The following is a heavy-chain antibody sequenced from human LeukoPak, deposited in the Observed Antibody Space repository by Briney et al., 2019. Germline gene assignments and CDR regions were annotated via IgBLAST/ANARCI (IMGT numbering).Heavy chain of an antibody. V-gene: IGHV1-24*01. CDR1: GYTLTELS. J-gene: IGHJ4*02. D-gene: IGHD3-22*01. CDR2: FDPEDGET. CDR3: ATRVVEVITTGPQTEADY. Sequence: GASVKVSCKVSGYTLTELSMHWVRQAPGKGLEWMGGFDPEDGETIYAQKFQGRVTMTEDTSTDTAYMELSSLRFEDTAVYYCATRVVEVITTGPQTEADYWGQGTLVTVSS.